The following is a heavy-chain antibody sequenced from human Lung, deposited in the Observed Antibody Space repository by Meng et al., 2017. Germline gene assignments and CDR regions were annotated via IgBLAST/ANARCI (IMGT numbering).Heavy chain of an antibody. CDR3: ARETLRELGLFHY. CDR1: GDSITRTQW. V-gene: IGHV4-4*02. D-gene: IGHD1-7*01. J-gene: IGHJ4*02. Sequence: QVKPQESGPRLVQPSATLSLACAVSGDSITRTQWWSWLRQTPGKGLEWIGEISHSGSTVYRPSLQGRVSISLDKSNNEFSLKLTSVTAADTAVYYCARETLRELGLFHYWGQGILVTVSS. CDR2: ISHSGST.